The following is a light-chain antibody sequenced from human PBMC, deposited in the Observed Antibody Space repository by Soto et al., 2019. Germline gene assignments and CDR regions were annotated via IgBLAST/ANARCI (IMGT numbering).Light chain of an antibody. CDR1: QSLSSN. CDR3: QQYNNWTTIT. V-gene: IGKV3-15*01. Sequence: EIVMTQSPATLSVSPGERATLSCGASQSLSSNLAWYQQKPGQAPTLLIYGASTRATGIPARFSGSVSGTEFTITISSLQSEDFAVYYCQQYNNWTTITFGQGTRLEIK. CDR2: GAS. J-gene: IGKJ5*01.